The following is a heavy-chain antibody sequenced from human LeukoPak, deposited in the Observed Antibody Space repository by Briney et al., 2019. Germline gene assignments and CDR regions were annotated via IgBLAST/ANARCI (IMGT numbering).Heavy chain of an antibody. V-gene: IGHV3-53*01. CDR1: GFTVSSNY. Sequence: GESLKISCAASGFTVSSNYMSWVRQAPGKGLEWVSVIYSGGSTYYADSVKGRFTISRDNSKNTLYLQMNSLRAEDTAVYYCARDVAAAGDYWGQGTLVTVSS. CDR2: IYSGGST. J-gene: IGHJ4*02. CDR3: ARDVAAAGDY. D-gene: IGHD6-13*01.